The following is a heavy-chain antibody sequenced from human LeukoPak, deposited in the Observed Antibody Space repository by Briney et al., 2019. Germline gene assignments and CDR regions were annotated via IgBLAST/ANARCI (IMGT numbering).Heavy chain of an antibody. CDR3: ARDFRVVRGVIITDNWFDP. Sequence: GGSLRLSCAASGFTFSDYYMNWVRQAPGKGLEWVSSISSSSTIYYADSVKGRFTISRDNAKNSLYLQMNSLRAEDTAVYYCARDFRVVRGVIITDNWFDPWGQGTLVTVSS. CDR1: GFTFSDYY. CDR2: ISSSSTI. J-gene: IGHJ5*02. V-gene: IGHV3-69-1*01. D-gene: IGHD3-10*01.